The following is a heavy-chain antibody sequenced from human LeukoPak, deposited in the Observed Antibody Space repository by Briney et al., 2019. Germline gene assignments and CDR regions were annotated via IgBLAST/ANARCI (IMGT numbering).Heavy chain of an antibody. CDR2: IKQDGSEK. V-gene: IGHV3-7*01. CDR1: GFTFSSYW. Sequence: GGSLRLSCAASGFTFSSYWMSWVRQAPGKGLEWVANIKQDGSEKFYVDSVKGRFTISRDNAKYSLYLQMNSLRAEDTAVYYCARDRWGYSYGGDWGQGTLVTVSS. J-gene: IGHJ4*02. D-gene: IGHD5-18*01. CDR3: ARDRWGYSYGGD.